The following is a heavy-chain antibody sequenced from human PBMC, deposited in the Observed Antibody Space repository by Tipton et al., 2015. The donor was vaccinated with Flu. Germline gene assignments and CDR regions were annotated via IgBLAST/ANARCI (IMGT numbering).Heavy chain of an antibody. J-gene: IGHJ4*02. D-gene: IGHD1-26*01. Sequence: TLSLTCTVSGGSISSSYYWAWIRQPPGKGLEWIGSIYYSGSTYYTPSLKSRVTISVDTSKNQFSLKLTSVTAADTAVYYCASYSGSYEVDYWGQGTLVTVSS. CDR2: IYYSGST. CDR1: GGSISSSYY. CDR3: ASYSGSYEVDY. V-gene: IGHV4-39*07.